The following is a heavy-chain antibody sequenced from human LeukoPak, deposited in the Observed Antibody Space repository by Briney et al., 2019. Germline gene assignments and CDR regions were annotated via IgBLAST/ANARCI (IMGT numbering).Heavy chain of an antibody. Sequence: GGSLRPSCAASGFTFSSYGMHWVRQAPGKGLEWVAVIWYDGSNKYYADSVKGRFTISRDNSKNTLYLQMNSLRAEDTAVYYCARGGDYGDAFDIWGQGTMVTVSS. CDR3: ARGGDYGDAFDI. V-gene: IGHV3-33*01. D-gene: IGHD4-17*01. J-gene: IGHJ3*02. CDR2: IWYDGSNK. CDR1: GFTFSSYG.